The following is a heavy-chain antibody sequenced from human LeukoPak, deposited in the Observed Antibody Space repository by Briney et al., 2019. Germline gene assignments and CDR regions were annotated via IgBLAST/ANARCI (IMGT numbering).Heavy chain of an antibody. J-gene: IGHJ4*02. CDR3: ARQQILTGYSAGDFDY. D-gene: IGHD3-9*01. CDR2: IYPGDSDT. V-gene: IGHV5-51*01. Sequence: GESLQISCQGSGYSFTSYWIGWVRQLPGKGLEWMGIIYPGDSDTRYSPSLQGQVTTSADKSISTAYLQWSSLKASDTAMYYCARQQILTGYSAGDFDYWGQGTLVTVSS. CDR1: GYSFTSYW.